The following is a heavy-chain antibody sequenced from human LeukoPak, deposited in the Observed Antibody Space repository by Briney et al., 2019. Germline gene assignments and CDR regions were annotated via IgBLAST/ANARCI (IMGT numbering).Heavy chain of an antibody. CDR1: GFTFSDHY. D-gene: IGHD2-8*01. Sequence: PGGSLRLSCAASGFTFSDHYMDWVRQAPGRGLEWVGRIRNNANSYATEYAASVKGRFTISRDDSKNSMYLQLNGLKTEDAAVYYCTRVRVGRETRYADYWGQGTLVSVSS. CDR3: TRVRVGRETRYADY. CDR2: IRNNANSYAT. V-gene: IGHV3-72*01. J-gene: IGHJ4*02.